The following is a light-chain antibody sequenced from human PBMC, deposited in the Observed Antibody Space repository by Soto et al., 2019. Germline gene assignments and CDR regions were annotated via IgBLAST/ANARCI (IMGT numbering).Light chain of an antibody. Sequence: QSVLTQPACVTLCAGQSISICYTATTSVIGIYRYVSGYHQPAVKDPKHKIHEVRHRPSGVPTRFSGSKSGSTASLTISGLQAGQEAHYYCCTSTGISTLRFATGANGVGG. J-gene: IGLJ2*01. CDR1: TSVIGIYRY. CDR3: CTSTGISTLRFATGANG. V-gene: IGLV2-14*01. CDR2: EVR.